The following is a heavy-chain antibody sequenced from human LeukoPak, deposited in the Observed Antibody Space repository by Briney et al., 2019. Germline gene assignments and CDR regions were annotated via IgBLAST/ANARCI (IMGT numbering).Heavy chain of an antibody. Sequence: PSETLSLTCAVYGGSFSGYYWSWIRQPPGGGLEWIGEINHSGSTNYNPSLKSRVTISVATSKNQFSLKLSSVTAADTAVYYCARTDYDSSGYYSYWGQGTLVTVSS. CDR1: GGSFSGYY. J-gene: IGHJ4*02. CDR3: ARTDYDSSGYYSY. CDR2: INHSGST. D-gene: IGHD3-22*01. V-gene: IGHV4-34*01.